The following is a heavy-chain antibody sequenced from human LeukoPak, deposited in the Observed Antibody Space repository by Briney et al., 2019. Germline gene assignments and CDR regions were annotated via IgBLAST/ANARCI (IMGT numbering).Heavy chain of an antibody. CDR3: ASSPPNYDSSGYYLYYYYMDV. V-gene: IGHV3-21*01. J-gene: IGHJ6*03. Sequence: PGGSLRLSCAASGFTFSSYSMNWVRQAPGKGLEWVSSISSSSSYTYYADSVKGRFTISRDNAKNSLYLQMNSLRAEDTAVYYCASSPPNYDSSGYYLYYYYMDVWGKGTTVTVSS. D-gene: IGHD3-22*01. CDR2: ISSSSSYT. CDR1: GFTFSSYS.